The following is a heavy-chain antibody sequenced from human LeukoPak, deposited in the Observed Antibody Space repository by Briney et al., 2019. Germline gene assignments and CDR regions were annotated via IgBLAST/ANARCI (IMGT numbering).Heavy chain of an antibody. CDR3: ARGGYWEYYFDY. CDR2: IWYDGSNK. J-gene: IGHJ4*02. V-gene: IGHV3-33*01. CDR1: GFTFSSYG. Sequence: GRSLRLSCAASGFTFSSYGMHWVRQAPGKGLEGVAVIWYDGSNKYYADSVKGRFTISRDNSKNTLYLQMNSLRAEDTAVYYCARGGYWEYYFDYWGQGTLVTVSS. D-gene: IGHD5-12*01.